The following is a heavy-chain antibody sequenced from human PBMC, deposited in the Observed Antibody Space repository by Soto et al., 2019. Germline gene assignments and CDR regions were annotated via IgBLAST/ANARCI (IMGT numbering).Heavy chain of an antibody. D-gene: IGHD6-25*01. J-gene: IGHJ6*02. Sequence: SETLSLTCTVSGGSISSYYWSWIRQPPGKGLEWIGYIYYSGSTNYNPSLKSRVTISVDTSKNQFSLKLSSVTAADTAVYYCARSSGSGTDLYYYYGMDVWGQGTTVTVSS. CDR3: ARSSGSGTDLYYYYGMDV. CDR2: IYYSGST. CDR1: GGSISSYY. V-gene: IGHV4-59*01.